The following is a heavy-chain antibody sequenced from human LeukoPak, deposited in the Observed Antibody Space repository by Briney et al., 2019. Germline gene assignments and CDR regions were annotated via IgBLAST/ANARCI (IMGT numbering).Heavy chain of an antibody. V-gene: IGHV5-51*01. Sequence: GESLKISCKGSGYSFTSYWIGWVRQMPGKGLEWMGIIYPGDSDTRYSPSFQGHVTISADKSISTGYLQWSSLKASDTAMYYCARAAYFHGSGTHFDYWGQGTLVTVSS. CDR2: IYPGDSDT. CDR1: GYSFTSYW. D-gene: IGHD3-10*01. CDR3: ARAAYFHGSGTHFDY. J-gene: IGHJ4*02.